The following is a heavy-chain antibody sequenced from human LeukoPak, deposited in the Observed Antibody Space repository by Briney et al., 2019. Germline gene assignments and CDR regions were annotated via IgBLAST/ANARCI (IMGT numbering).Heavy chain of an antibody. Sequence: SETLSLTCTVSGGSISSSSYYWGWIRQPPGKGLEWIGSTYYSGSTYYNPSLKSRVTISVDTSKNQFSLKLSSVTAADTAVYYCARRSGYDAFDIWGQGTMVTVSS. V-gene: IGHV4-39*07. CDR2: TYYSGST. J-gene: IGHJ3*02. CDR3: ARRSGYDAFDI. CDR1: GGSISSSSYY. D-gene: IGHD3-22*01.